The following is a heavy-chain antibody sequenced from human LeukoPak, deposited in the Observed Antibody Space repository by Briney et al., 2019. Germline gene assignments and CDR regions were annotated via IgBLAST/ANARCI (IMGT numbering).Heavy chain of an antibody. CDR2: IHPRGIL. Sequence: SQTLSLTCTVSGASFNSDDQYWNWIRQSPGKGLEGIGSIHPRGILYNNPSLESRVTMSRDPSKNQFSLNLNSVTAADTAVYFCSRGLDSRKLGYWGQGILVTVSS. CDR3: SRGLDSRKLGY. CDR1: GASFNSDDQY. D-gene: IGHD3-22*01. J-gene: IGHJ4*02. V-gene: IGHV4-31*03.